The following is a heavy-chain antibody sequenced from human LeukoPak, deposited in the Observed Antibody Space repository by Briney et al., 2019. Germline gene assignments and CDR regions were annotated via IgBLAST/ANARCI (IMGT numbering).Heavy chain of an antibody. CDR3: ARDRGYCSGGSCEGAVDY. Sequence: SETLSLTCTVSGGSISRGGDYWTWIRQHPGKGLEWIGNTYYGGNTYYNPSLKSRGTISIDTSKNQFSLKLSSVTAADTAVYYCARDRGYCSGGSCEGAVDYWGQGTLVTVSS. CDR2: TYYGGNT. CDR1: GGSISRGGDY. J-gene: IGHJ4*02. D-gene: IGHD2-15*01. V-gene: IGHV4-31*03.